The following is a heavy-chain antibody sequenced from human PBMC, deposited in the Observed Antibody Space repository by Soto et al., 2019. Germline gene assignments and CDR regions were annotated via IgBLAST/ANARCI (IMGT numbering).Heavy chain of an antibody. J-gene: IGHJ5*02. Sequence: SETLSLTCTVSGGSISSGDYYWSWIRQPPGKGLEWIGYIYYSGSTYYNPSLKSRVAISVDTSKNQFSLKLSSVTAADTAVYYCARGRWLASAGIALDPWGQGTLVT. V-gene: IGHV4-30-4*01. D-gene: IGHD6-13*01. CDR2: IYYSGST. CDR3: ARGRWLASAGIALDP. CDR1: GGSISSGDYY.